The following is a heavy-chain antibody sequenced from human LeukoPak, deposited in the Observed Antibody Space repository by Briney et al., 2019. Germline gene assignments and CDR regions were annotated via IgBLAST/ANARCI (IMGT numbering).Heavy chain of an antibody. CDR1: ALTFSRYA. CDR2: SWSVGSNE. Sequence: GGSLRLSCAASALTFSRYAMHWVRQPPGKGLEWVAESWSVGSNENYADSVKGRFIISRDNSKNTLYLEMNSLRAEDTAVYYCARDIRYYYDGSGYDDWGQGTLVIVSP. CDR3: ARDIRYYYDGSGYDD. D-gene: IGHD3-22*01. J-gene: IGHJ4*02. V-gene: IGHV3-33*01.